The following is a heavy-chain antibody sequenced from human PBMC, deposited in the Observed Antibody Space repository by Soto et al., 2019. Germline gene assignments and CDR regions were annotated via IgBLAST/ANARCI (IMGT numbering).Heavy chain of an antibody. CDR1: GNTLNTDT. D-gene: IGHD3-22*01. Sequence: QVQLVQSGAEVKKPGSSVKVSCKPSGNTLNTDTITWLRQAPGQGLEWMGRIIPVIGVGTYAQKFQDRVTITADKSTTTGYMEVTSLTSEDTDIYSGAIGTTGSNGYYSAWGQGTQVTVS. V-gene: IGHV1-69*02. J-gene: IGHJ5*02. CDR3: AIGTTGSNGYYSA. CDR2: IIPVIGVG.